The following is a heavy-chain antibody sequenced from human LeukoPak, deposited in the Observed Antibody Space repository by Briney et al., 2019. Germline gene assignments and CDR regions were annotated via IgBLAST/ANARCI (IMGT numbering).Heavy chain of an antibody. CDR1: GFTFSSYG. J-gene: IGHJ4*02. CDR3: ARVGYGSGRYFDY. V-gene: IGHV3-30*02. CDR2: IRYDGSNK. Sequence: GGSLRLSCAASGFTFSSYGMHWVRQAPGKGLEWVAFIRYDGSNKYYADSVKGRFTISRDNYKNTLYLQMNSLRAEDTAVYYCARVGYGSGRYFDYWGQGTLVTVSS. D-gene: IGHD3-10*01.